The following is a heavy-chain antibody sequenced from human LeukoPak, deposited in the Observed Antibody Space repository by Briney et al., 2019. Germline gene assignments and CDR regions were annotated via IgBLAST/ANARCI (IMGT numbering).Heavy chain of an antibody. D-gene: IGHD1-14*01. V-gene: IGHV4-38-2*02. CDR2: IYHSGST. J-gene: IGHJ6*03. CDR3: ARVYRYYYYYYHMDV. Sequence: SETLSLTCTVSGYSISSGYYWGWIRQPPGKGLEWIGSIYHSGSTYYNPSLKSRVTISVDTSKNQFSLKLSSVTAADTAVYYCARVYRYYYYYYHMDVWGKGTTVTVSS. CDR1: GYSISSGYY.